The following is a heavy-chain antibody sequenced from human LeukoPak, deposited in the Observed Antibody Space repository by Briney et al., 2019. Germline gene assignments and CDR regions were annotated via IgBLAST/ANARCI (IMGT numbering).Heavy chain of an antibody. Sequence: GRSLRLSCAASGFTFSSYAMHWVRQGPGKGLEWVGTISYHGINEYYADSVKGRFTISRDNSKNTLYLQMNSLRTEDTAAYYCARDRVQLWNYGMDVWGQGTTVTVSS. V-gene: IGHV3-30-3*01. J-gene: IGHJ6*02. CDR3: ARDRVQLWNYGMDV. D-gene: IGHD1-1*01. CDR1: GFTFSSYA. CDR2: ISYHGINE.